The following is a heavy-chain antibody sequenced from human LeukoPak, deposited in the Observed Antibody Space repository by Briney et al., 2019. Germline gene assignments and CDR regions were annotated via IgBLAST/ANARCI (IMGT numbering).Heavy chain of an antibody. J-gene: IGHJ4*02. Sequence: GGSLRLSCAASGFTFSSYGMTWVRQAPGKGLEWVSLISGSGRDTYYADSVKGRFTISRDRSKNTLYLQMNSLRAEDTAVYYCAKGQISRSDRFDYWGQGTLVTVSS. CDR3: AKGQISRSDRFDY. CDR2: ISGSGRDT. D-gene: IGHD3-3*02. CDR1: GFTFSSYG. V-gene: IGHV3-23*01.